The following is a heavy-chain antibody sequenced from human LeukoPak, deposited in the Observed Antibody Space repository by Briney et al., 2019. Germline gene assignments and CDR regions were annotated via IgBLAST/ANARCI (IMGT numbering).Heavy chain of an antibody. J-gene: IGHJ5*02. V-gene: IGHV1-8*01. CDR2: MNPNSGNT. D-gene: IGHD2-15*01. CDR3: ARELSEDCSGGSCYSHGIDP. Sequence: ASVKVSCKASGYTFTSYDINRVRQATGQGLEWMGWMNPNSGNTGYAQKFQGRVTMTRNTSISTAYMELSSLRSEDTAVYYCARELSEDCSGGSCYSHGIDPWGQGTLVTVSS. CDR1: GYTFTSYD.